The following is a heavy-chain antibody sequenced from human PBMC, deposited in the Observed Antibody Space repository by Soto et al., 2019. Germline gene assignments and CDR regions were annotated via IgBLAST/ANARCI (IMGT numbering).Heavy chain of an antibody. Sequence: GESLKISCKGSGYSFTSYWISWVRQMPGKGLEWMGRIDPSDSYTNYSPSFQGHVTISADKSISTAYLQRSSLKASDTAMYYCASFGGGYCSGGSCYSTKEYYYYGMDVWGQGTTVTVSS. J-gene: IGHJ6*02. CDR1: GYSFTSYW. V-gene: IGHV5-10-1*01. D-gene: IGHD2-15*01. CDR2: IDPSDSYT. CDR3: ASFGGGYCSGGSCYSTKEYYYYGMDV.